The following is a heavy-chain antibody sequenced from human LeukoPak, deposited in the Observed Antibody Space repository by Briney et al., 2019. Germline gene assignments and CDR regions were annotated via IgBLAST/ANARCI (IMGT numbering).Heavy chain of an antibody. CDR3: ARDAHYGDYPFDY. V-gene: IGHV3-21*01. J-gene: IGHJ4*02. CDR2: ISSSSSYI. CDR1: GFTFSSYS. Sequence: GGSLRLSCAASGFTFSSYSMNWVRQAPGKGLEWVSSISSSSSYISYADSVKGRFTISRDNAKNSLYLQMNSLRAEDTAVYYCARDAHYGDYPFDYWGQGTLVTVSS. D-gene: IGHD4-17*01.